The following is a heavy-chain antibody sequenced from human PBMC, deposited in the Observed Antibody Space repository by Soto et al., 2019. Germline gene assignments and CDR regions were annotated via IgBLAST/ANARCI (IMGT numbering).Heavy chain of an antibody. CDR2: ISSSSSTI. CDR1: GFTFSSYS. CDR3: ARDSGCSSTSCYDFDY. D-gene: IGHD2-2*01. Sequence: EVQLVESGGGLVQPGGSLRLSCAASGFTFSSYSMNWVRQAPGKGLEWVSYISSSSSTIYYADSVKGRFTISRDNAKNSLYLQMNSLRDEDTAVYYCARDSGCSSTSCYDFDYWGQGTLVTVSS. J-gene: IGHJ4*02. V-gene: IGHV3-48*02.